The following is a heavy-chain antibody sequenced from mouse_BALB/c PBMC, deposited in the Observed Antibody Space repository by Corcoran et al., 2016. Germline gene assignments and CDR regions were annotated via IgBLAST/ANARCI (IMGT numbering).Heavy chain of an antibody. Sequence: EVQLQQSGPELVKPGASVKMSCKASGYTFTSYVMHWVKQKPGQGLEWIGYINPYNDGTKYNEKFKGKATLTSDKSSSTAYMELSSLTSEDSAVYYCARSWYDGCWYFVVWGAGTTVTVSS. CDR3: ARSWYDGCWYFVV. CDR2: INPYNDGT. V-gene: IGHV1S136*01. CDR1: GYTFTSYV. J-gene: IGHJ1*01. D-gene: IGHD2-14*01.